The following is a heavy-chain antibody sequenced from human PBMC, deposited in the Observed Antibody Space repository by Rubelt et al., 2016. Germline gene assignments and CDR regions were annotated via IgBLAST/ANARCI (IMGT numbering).Heavy chain of an antibody. D-gene: IGHD3-22*01. J-gene: IGHJ4*02. V-gene: IGHV3-66*01. Sequence: GLEWVSVIYSGGRTYYEDSVKGRFTISRDNSKNTRYLQMNSLRAEDKAGYYCARDSGLINYDSSGYYAYWGQGTLVTVSS. CDR2: IYSGGRT. CDR3: ARDSGLINYDSSGYYAY.